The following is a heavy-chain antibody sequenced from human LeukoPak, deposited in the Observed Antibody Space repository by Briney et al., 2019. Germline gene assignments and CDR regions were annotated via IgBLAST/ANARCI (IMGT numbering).Heavy chain of an antibody. J-gene: IGHJ5*02. CDR2: IYYSGST. D-gene: IGHD1-1*01. CDR3: ARDQGVGQLERRWFDP. V-gene: IGHV4-59*01. CDR1: GGSISSYY. Sequence: PSETLSLTCTVSGGSISSYYWSWIRQPPGKGLEWIGYIYYSGSTNYNPSLKSRVTISVDTSKNQFSLKLSSVTAADTAVYYCARDQGVGQLERRWFDPWGQGTLVTVSS.